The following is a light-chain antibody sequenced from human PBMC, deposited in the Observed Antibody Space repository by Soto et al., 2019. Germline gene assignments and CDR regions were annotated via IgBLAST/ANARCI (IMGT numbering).Light chain of an antibody. Sequence: EIVMTQSPATLSVSPGERATLSCRASQSVSSNLAWYQQKPGQAPRLLIYGASTRATGFPARFSGSGSGTEFTITISSLPSEDFAVYYCQQYNNWPPYTFGQGTKLEIK. V-gene: IGKV3-15*01. CDR3: QQYNNWPPYT. CDR1: QSVSSN. CDR2: GAS. J-gene: IGKJ2*01.